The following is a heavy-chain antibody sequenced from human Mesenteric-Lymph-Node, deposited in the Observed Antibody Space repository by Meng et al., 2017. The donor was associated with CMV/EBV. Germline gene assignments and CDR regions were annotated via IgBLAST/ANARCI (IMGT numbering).Heavy chain of an antibody. V-gene: IGHV1-2*02. CDR3: ARDLRYSSSLSWFGP. CDR2: INPNSGGT. CDR1: GYTFTGYY. J-gene: IGHJ5*02. D-gene: IGHD6-13*01. Sequence: ASVKVSCKASGYTFTGYYMHWVRQAPGQGLEWMGWINPNSGGTNYAQKFQGRVTMTRDTSISTAYMELSRLRSDDTAVYYCARDLRYSSSLSWFGPWGQGTLVTVSS.